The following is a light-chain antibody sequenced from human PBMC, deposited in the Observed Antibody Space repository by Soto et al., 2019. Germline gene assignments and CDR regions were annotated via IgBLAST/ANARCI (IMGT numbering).Light chain of an antibody. CDR3: QQYGTSPRT. CDR2: GAS. V-gene: IGKV3-20*01. J-gene: IGKJ1*01. Sequence: EIVLTQSPGTLSLSPGERATLSCRASQSISGSNLAWYQQKPGQPPRLLIYGASTRATGIRDRFSGSGSGTDFALTISRLEPEDFAVYYCQQYGTSPRTFGQGTKVEIK. CDR1: QSISGSN.